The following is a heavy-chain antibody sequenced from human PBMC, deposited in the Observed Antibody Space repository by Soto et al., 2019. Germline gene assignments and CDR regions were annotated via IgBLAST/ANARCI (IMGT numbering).Heavy chain of an antibody. J-gene: IGHJ6*02. V-gene: IGHV3-30*18. Sequence: QVQLVESGGGVVQPGRSLRLSCAASGFTFSNYGIHWVRQAPGKGLEWVAVITCDGSKKYYADSVKGRFTISRDNSKNTLYLQMNSLRAEDTAVYYCAKVSDFWSGNQHLYYYGMGVWGQGTTVTISS. CDR2: ITCDGSKK. CDR3: AKVSDFWSGNQHLYYYGMGV. CDR1: GFTFSNYG. D-gene: IGHD3-3*01.